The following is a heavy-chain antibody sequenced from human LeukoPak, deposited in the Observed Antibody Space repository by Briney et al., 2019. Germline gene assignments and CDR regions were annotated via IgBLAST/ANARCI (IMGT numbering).Heavy chain of an antibody. D-gene: IGHD2-2*01. CDR1: GFTFSNYW. Sequence: GGSLRLSCAASGFTFSNYWMSWLRQAPGKGLEWVANIRQDGNEKYFVDSVKGRFTISRDNAQNSLYLQLNSLRAEDTAVYYCARVRGYCSSTSCSYRKHYYYMDVWGKGTTVTVSS. CDR3: ARVRGYCSSTSCSYRKHYYYMDV. V-gene: IGHV3-7*01. J-gene: IGHJ6*03. CDR2: IRQDGNEK.